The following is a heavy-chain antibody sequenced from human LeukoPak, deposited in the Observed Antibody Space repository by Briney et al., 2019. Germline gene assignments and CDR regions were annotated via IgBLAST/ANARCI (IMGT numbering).Heavy chain of an antibody. CDR1: GYSFTNYW. CDR3: ARLRDGSNWFDP. V-gene: IGHV5-51*01. D-gene: IGHD5-24*01. J-gene: IGHJ5*02. CDR2: IYPGNSDT. Sequence: PGESLKISCKGSGYSFTNYWINWVRQMPGKGLEWMGIIYPGNSDTRYSPSFQGQVTISADKSISTAYLQRSSLMASDTAMYYCARLRDGSNWFDPWGQGTLVTVSS.